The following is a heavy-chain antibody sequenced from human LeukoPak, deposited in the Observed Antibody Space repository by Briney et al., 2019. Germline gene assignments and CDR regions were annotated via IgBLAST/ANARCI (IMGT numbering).Heavy chain of an antibody. CDR1: GFTFSNYW. J-gene: IGHJ3*02. CDR3: ARDSNSFDI. CDR2: IKQDGSEK. V-gene: IGHV3-7*01. Sequence: GGSLRLSCAVSGFTFSNYWMTWVRQAPGKGLEWVANIKQDGSEKFYVDSVKGRFTISRDNGKNSVYLQMNSLRAEDTAVYYCARDSNSFDIWGQGTMVTVSS. D-gene: IGHD1/OR15-1a*01.